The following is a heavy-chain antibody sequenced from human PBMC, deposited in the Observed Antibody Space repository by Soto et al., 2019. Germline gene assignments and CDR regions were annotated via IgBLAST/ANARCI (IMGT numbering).Heavy chain of an antibody. D-gene: IGHD6-19*01. CDR2: IIPIFGTA. CDR1: RVAFSKFI. CDR3: AKVRYSSPMGYYYGMDV. V-gene: IGHV1-69*13. Sequence: SVKVSCKASRVAFSKFIVTWVRQAPGLGLEWVGGIIPIFGTANYAQKFQGRVTITADESTSTSYMEVNNLRSEDTAAYYCAKVRYSSPMGYYYGMDVWGQGTTVTVSS. J-gene: IGHJ6*02.